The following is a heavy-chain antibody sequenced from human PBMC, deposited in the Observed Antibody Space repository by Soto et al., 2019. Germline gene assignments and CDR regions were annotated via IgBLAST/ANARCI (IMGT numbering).Heavy chain of an antibody. J-gene: IGHJ4*02. V-gene: IGHV1-2*04. CDR1: GYTFTGYY. CDR3: ARAKRHIDSSGLFDY. Sequence: GASVKVSFKASGYTFTGYYMHWVRQAPGQGLEWMGWINPNSGGTNYAQKFQGWVTMTRDTSISTAYMELSRLRSDDTAMYYCARAKRHIDSSGLFDYWGQGTLVTVSS. D-gene: IGHD6-19*01. CDR2: INPNSGGT.